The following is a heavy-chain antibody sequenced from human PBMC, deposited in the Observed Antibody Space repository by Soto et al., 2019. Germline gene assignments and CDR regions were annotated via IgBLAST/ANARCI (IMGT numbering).Heavy chain of an antibody. CDR3: ARATGGFDRGYYDFWSGYYTNRASTTYYYYGMGV. CDR2: INHSGST. CDR1: GGSFSGYY. Sequence: PSETLSLTCAVYGGSFSGYYWSWIRQPPGKGLEWTGEINHSGSTNYNPSLKSRVTISVDTSKNQFSLKLSSVTAADTAVYYCARATGGFDRGYYDFWSGYYTNRASTTYYYYGMGVWGQGTTVTVSS. V-gene: IGHV4-34*01. J-gene: IGHJ6*02. D-gene: IGHD3-3*01.